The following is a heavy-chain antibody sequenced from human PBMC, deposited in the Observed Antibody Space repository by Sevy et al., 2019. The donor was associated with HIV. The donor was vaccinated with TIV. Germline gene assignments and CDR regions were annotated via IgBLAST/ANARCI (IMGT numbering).Heavy chain of an antibody. CDR2: IIPIFGTV. J-gene: IGHJ4*02. D-gene: IGHD6-19*01. V-gene: IGHV1-69*13. CDR3: ARGGGNGWYYFDY. Sequence: ASVKVSCKASGGTFSSYGISWVRQAPGQGLEWMGGIIPIFGTVNYEQKFQGRVTITADESTMTAYMELRSLRSEDTAVYYCARGGGNGWYYFDYWGQETLVTVSS. CDR1: GGTFSSYG.